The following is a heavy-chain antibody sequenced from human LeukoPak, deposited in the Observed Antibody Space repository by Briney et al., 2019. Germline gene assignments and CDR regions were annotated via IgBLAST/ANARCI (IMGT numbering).Heavy chain of an antibody. V-gene: IGHV3-66*01. J-gene: IGHJ4*02. Sequence: GGSLGLSCAASGFSVSNNFMTWVRQTPGKGLEWLSVIYSDGRTFYADSVKDRFIISRDNSRNTLYFQMNSLRAEDTAVYYCAKLVVVIGTTDYFDYWGQGTLVTVSS. CDR1: GFSVSNNF. D-gene: IGHD2-21*01. CDR3: AKLVVVIGTTDYFDY. CDR2: IYSDGRT.